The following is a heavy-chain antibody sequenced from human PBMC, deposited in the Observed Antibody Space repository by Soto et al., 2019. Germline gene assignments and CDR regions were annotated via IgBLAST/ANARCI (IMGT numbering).Heavy chain of an antibody. CDR2: IKPDGSAK. Sequence: EVQLVEAGGDLVQPGGSLRLSCAAFGFTFSDYYMSWVRQAPGKGLEWVANIKPDGSAKYYVDSMRGRFTISRDNAKSSVYLQMNTLRADDTAVYYCARFGLPYGIDYWGQGILVTVSS. V-gene: IGHV3-7*01. D-gene: IGHD3-10*01. CDR1: GFTFSDYY. CDR3: ARFGLPYGIDY. J-gene: IGHJ4*02.